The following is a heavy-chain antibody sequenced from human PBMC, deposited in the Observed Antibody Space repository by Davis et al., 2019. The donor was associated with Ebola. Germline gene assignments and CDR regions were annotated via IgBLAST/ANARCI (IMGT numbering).Heavy chain of an antibody. Sequence: GESLKIPCAVSGITFSRYAMHWVRQAPGKRLEWVPDIAYDGRYESYADSVSGRFTISRDNSKNTLYLQMNSLRAEDTAVCYCARGYSTSWYYFDYWGQGTLVTVSS. CDR1: GITFSRYA. J-gene: IGHJ4*02. V-gene: IGHV3-30*04. CDR2: IAYDGRYE. CDR3: ARGYSTSWYYFDY. D-gene: IGHD6-13*01.